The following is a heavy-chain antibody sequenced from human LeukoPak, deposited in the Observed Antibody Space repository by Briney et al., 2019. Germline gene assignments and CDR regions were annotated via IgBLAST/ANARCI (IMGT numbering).Heavy chain of an antibody. V-gene: IGHV1-69*05. CDR1: GGTFSSYA. CDR3: ARSEVGSGSYYEPLDY. Sequence: AASVKVSCKASGGTFSSYAISWVRQAPGQGLEWMGGIIPIFGTANYAQKFQGRVTITTDESTSTAYMELSSLRSEDTAVYYCARSEVGSGSYYEPLDYWGQGTLVTVSS. J-gene: IGHJ4*02. CDR2: IIPIFGTA. D-gene: IGHD1-26*01.